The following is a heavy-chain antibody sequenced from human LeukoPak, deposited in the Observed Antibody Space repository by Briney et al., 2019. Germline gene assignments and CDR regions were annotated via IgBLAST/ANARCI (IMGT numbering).Heavy chain of an antibody. Sequence: GSSVKVSCKASGGTFSSYAITWVRQAPGQGLEWMGRIIPIFGTASYSQKFQGRVTITADKSTSTAYMELSSLRSEDTAVFYCARTHFNHYDSGGYFGVPRQSDIWGQGTMVTVSS. J-gene: IGHJ3*02. CDR1: GGTFSSYA. CDR3: ARTHFNHYDSGGYFGVPRQSDI. CDR2: IIPIFGTA. D-gene: IGHD3-22*01. V-gene: IGHV1-69*06.